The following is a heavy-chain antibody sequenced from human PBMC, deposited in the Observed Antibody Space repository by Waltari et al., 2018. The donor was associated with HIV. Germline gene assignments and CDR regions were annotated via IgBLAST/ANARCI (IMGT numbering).Heavy chain of an antibody. D-gene: IGHD5-18*01. Sequence: QVQLVESGGCVVQPGVSLRLSWAASGFTFRSYGMHWVRQAPGKGLEWVAFIRYDGSNDNYADSVKGRSTISRDNSKNTMYLQMNSLRGEDTAVYYCAKMGPVDTGSASAPTLFPLVSW. CDR1: GFTFRSYG. J-gene: IGHJ5*01. CDR3: AKMGPVDTGSASAPTLFPLVS. CDR2: IRYDGSND. V-gene: IGHV3-30*02.